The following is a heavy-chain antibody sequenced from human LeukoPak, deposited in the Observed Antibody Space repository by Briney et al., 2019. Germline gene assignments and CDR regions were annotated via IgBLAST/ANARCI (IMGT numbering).Heavy chain of an antibody. J-gene: IGHJ4*02. Sequence: GGSLRLSCAASGFSFSSYAMSWVRQAPGKGLEWVSDISGSGDSSYHADSVKGRFTISRDNSKKMLYLQMNSLRAEDTAVYYCAKGPGAIISLSIYWGQGTLVTVSS. CDR3: AKGPGAIISLSIY. V-gene: IGHV3-23*01. D-gene: IGHD2-2*02. CDR1: GFSFSSYA. CDR2: ISGSGDSS.